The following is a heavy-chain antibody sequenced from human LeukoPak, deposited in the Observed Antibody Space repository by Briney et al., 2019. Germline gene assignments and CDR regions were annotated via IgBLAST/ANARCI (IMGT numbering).Heavy chain of an antibody. CDR3: ARVTTVTTSFHFDY. Sequence: PSQTLSLTCTVSGVSISSGGYYWSWLRQPPGEGLEWIGYIYYSRSTYYHPSLKSRVTISLYTSKNQFSLKLSSVTAADTAVYYCARVTTVTTSFHFDYWGQGTLVTVSS. CDR1: GVSISSGGYY. J-gene: IGHJ4*02. V-gene: IGHV4-30-4*01. CDR2: IYYSRST. D-gene: IGHD4-17*01.